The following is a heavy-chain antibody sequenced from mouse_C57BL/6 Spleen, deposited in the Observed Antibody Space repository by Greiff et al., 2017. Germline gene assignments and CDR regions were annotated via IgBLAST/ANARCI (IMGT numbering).Heavy chain of an antibody. Sequence: EVQLQQSGPELVKPGASVKISCKASGYTFTDYYMNWVKQSHGKSLEWIGDINPNNGGTSYNQKFKGKATLTVDTSSSTAYMELRSLTSEDAAVYYCARSNGYDGANFAYWGQGTLVTVSA. CDR3: ARSNGYDGANFAY. CDR2: INPNNGGT. D-gene: IGHD2-2*01. V-gene: IGHV1-26*01. J-gene: IGHJ3*01. CDR1: GYTFTDYY.